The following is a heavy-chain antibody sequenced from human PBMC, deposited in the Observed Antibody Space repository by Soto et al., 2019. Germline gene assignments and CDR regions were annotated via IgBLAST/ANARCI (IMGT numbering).Heavy chain of an antibody. J-gene: IGHJ6*02. CDR1: GGTFSSYA. CDR2: IIPIFGTA. Sequence: SVKVSCKASGGTFSSYAISWVRQAPGQGLEWMGGIIPIFGTANYAQKFQGRVTITADESTSTAYMELSSLRSEDTAVYYCATPAPGIAAAVYYYGMDVWGQGTKVTVSS. CDR3: ATPAPGIAAAVYYYGMDV. D-gene: IGHD6-13*01. V-gene: IGHV1-69*13.